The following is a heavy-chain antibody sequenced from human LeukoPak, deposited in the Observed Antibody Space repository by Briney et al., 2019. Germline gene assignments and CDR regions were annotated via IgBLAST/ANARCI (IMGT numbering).Heavy chain of an antibody. CDR3: AIARTYYDFWSGPKTQGYFYY. V-gene: IGHV4-59*11. D-gene: IGHD3-3*01. CDR1: DDSFSSHY. Sequence: PSETLSLTCTVSDDSFSSHYWTWIRQPPGKGLEWIGYISYIGSTNYNPSLKSRVTISVDTSKNQFSLKLSSVTAADTAVYYCAIARTYYDFWSGPKTQGYFYYWGQGTLVTVSS. CDR2: ISYIGST. J-gene: IGHJ4*02.